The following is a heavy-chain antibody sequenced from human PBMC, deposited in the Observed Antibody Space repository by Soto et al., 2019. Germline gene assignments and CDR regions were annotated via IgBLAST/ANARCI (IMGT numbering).Heavy chain of an antibody. Sequence: SLRLSCAASGFTFSSSAMTWVRQAPGKGLEWVSGISGSGGTIYYADSVKGRFTISRDNSKNTLYLQMNSLRAEDTAVYYCAKIAAAGTCFDSWGQGTLVTVSS. J-gene: IGHJ5*01. V-gene: IGHV3-23*01. D-gene: IGHD6-13*01. CDR2: ISGSGGTI. CDR3: AKIAAAGTCFDS. CDR1: GFTFSSSA.